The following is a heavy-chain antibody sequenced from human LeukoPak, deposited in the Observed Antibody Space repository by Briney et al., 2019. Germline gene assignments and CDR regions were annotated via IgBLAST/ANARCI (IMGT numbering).Heavy chain of an antibody. CDR2: ISAYNGNT. V-gene: IGHV1-18*01. CDR1: GYTYTSYG. Sequence: GASVKVSCKASGYTYTSYGISWVRQAPGQGLEWMGWISAYNGNTNYAQKLQGRVTMTTDTSTSTAYMELRSLRSDDTAVYYCAGDEGAFLEWLSYAFDIWGQGTMVTVSS. D-gene: IGHD3-3*01. CDR3: AGDEGAFLEWLSYAFDI. J-gene: IGHJ3*02.